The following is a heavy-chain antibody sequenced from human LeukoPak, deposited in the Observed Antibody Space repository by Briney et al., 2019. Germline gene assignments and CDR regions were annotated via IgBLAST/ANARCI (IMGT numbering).Heavy chain of an antibody. D-gene: IGHD6-6*01. Sequence: GGSLRLSCAASGFIFSSYWMHWVRQAPGKGLEWVASINSDGSEGYYADVVKGRFTISRDNAKNSLYLQINSLRAEDTAVYYCARSSYSSSSSVWGQGTMVTVSS. J-gene: IGHJ3*01. V-gene: IGHV3-7*03. CDR3: ARSSYSSSSSV. CDR1: GFIFSSYW. CDR2: INSDGSEG.